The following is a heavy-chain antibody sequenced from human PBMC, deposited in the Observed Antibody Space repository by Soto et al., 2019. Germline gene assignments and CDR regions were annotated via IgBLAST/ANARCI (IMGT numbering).Heavy chain of an antibody. J-gene: IGHJ3*02. D-gene: IGHD3-16*01. V-gene: IGHV3-30*03. CDR2: ISYDGSNK. CDR1: GFTFSSYG. Sequence: QVQLVESGGGVVQPGRSLRLSCAASGFTFSSYGMHWVRQAPGKGLEWVAVISYDGSNKYYADSVKGRFTISRDNSKNTLYLQMNSLRAEDTAVYYCTVGGAFDIWGQGTMVTVSS. CDR3: TVGGAFDI.